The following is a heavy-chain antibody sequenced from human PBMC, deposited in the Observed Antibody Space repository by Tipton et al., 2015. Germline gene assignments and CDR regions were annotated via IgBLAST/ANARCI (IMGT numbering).Heavy chain of an antibody. CDR2: IYYSGST. D-gene: IGHD5-24*01. V-gene: IGHV4-59*01. J-gene: IGHJ6*02. CDR3: ARDLEHGMDV. CDR1: GGSISRYY. Sequence: TLSLTCTVSGGSISRYYWSWIRQAPGGGLEWIGYIYYSGSTNYNPSLKSRVTISVDTSKDQFSLKLSSVTAADTAVYYCARDLEHGMDVWGQGTTVTVSS.